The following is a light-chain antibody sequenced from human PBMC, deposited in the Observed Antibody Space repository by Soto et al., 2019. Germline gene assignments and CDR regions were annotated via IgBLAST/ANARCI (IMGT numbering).Light chain of an antibody. J-gene: IGKJ1*01. CDR3: MQALQAPLT. Sequence: DIVVTQSPLSLPVTPGEPASISCRSSQSLLNSNGYNYLDWYLQKPGQSPQLLIYLGSNRASGVPDRFSGSRSGTDFTLKISRVEAEDVGLYYCMQALQAPLTFGQGTKVDIK. CDR2: LGS. V-gene: IGKV2-28*01. CDR1: QSLLNSNGYNY.